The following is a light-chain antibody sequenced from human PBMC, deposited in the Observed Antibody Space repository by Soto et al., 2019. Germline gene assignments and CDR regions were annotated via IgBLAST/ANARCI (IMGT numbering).Light chain of an antibody. Sequence: DLQMTQSPSILSASVGDRVTITCRASQSISKWLAWYQQKPGKAPKVLIFDASILKSGVPSRFSGSGSGTEFTLTISSLQPDDFATYYCQQYNNYLTWTFGQGTKVEIK. CDR2: DAS. CDR1: QSISKW. V-gene: IGKV1-5*01. CDR3: QQYNNYLTWT. J-gene: IGKJ1*01.